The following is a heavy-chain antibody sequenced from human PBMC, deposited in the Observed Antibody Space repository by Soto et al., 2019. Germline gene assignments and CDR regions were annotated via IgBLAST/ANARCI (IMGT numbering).Heavy chain of an antibody. CDR1: GYTFTNFD. CDR2: MSPNSENK. J-gene: IGHJ5*01. Sequence: QVHLVQSGAEVKKPGASVKVSCKTSGYTFTNFDVNWVRQAAGQGLEWMGWMSPNSENKGYAQKFQGRVSMTRDTSITTAYMELSSLRSEDTAVYYCVRGFCSSWNTGGYNWFDFWGQGTLVTVSS. D-gene: IGHD6-13*01. V-gene: IGHV1-8*01. CDR3: VRGFCSSWNTGGYNWFDF.